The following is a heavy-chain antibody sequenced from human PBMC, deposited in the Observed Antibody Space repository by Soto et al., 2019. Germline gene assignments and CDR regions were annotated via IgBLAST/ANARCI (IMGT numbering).Heavy chain of an antibody. D-gene: IGHD2-2*02. Sequence: SETLSLTCAVYGESFSGYYWSWIRQPPGKGLEWIGEINHSGSTNYNPSLKSRVTISVDTSKNRFSLKLSSVTAADTAMYYCARGMEGCSNTCCYRGPYYYYMDVWGKGTTVTVSS. CDR1: GESFSGYY. CDR3: ARGMEGCSNTCCYRGPYYYYMDV. V-gene: IGHV4-34*01. J-gene: IGHJ6*03. CDR2: INHSGST.